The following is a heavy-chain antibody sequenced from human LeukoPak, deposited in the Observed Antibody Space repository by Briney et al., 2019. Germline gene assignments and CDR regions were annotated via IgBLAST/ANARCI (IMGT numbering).Heavy chain of an antibody. V-gene: IGHV3-21*01. Sequence: GGSLRLSCAVSGFSLYTYSMNWVRQAPGKGLEWVSSITSTSTYIYYAYSVKGRFTISRDNAKNSLYLQMNSLRVEDTAVYYCARVGSAAPVTSSGHTIDYWGQGTLVIVSS. CDR3: ARVGSAAPVTSSGHTIDY. D-gene: IGHD3-22*01. CDR2: ITSTSTYI. J-gene: IGHJ4*02. CDR1: GFSLYTYS.